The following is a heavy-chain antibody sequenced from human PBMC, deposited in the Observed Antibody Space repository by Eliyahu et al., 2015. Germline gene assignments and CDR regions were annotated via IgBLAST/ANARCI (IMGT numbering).Heavy chain of an antibody. J-gene: IGHJ6*02. V-gene: IGHV5-51*03. D-gene: IGHD3-16*02. CDR2: IYPGDSDT. CDR1: GYKFANYW. CDR3: ARLGLGSGVIMLHYGMDV. Sequence: EVQLVQSGAEVKKPGESLKISCKGSGYKFANYWIAWVRQMPGRGLEWMGVIYPGDSDTTYSPSLQGQVTISADKSTSTAYLQWSSLRASDTAIYYCARLGLGSGVIMLHYGMDVWGQGTTVTVSS.